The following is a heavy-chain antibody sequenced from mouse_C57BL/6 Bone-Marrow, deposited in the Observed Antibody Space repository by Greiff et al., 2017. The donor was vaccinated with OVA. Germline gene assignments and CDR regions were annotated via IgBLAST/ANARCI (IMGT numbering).Heavy chain of an antibody. CDR2: IDSSDSYT. J-gene: IGHJ4*01. CDR1: GYTFTSYW. Sequence: QVQLQQPGAELVKPGASVKLSCKASGYTFTSYWMQWVKQRPGQGLEWIGEIDSSDSYTNYNQKFKGKATLTVDTSSSTAYMQLSSLTSEDSAVYYCARGPTYYYYAMDYWGQGTSVTVSS. D-gene: IGHD5-5*01. V-gene: IGHV1-50*01. CDR3: ARGPTYYYYAMDY.